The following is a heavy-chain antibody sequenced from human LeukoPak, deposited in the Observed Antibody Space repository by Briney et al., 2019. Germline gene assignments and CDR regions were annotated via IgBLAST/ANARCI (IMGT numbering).Heavy chain of an antibody. CDR1: GFTFSTYW. CDR2: INPDGSRT. D-gene: IGHD4-23*01. J-gene: IGHJ4*02. V-gene: IGHV3-74*01. CDR3: ARGLRGNRDY. Sequence: GGSLRLSCAASGFTFSTYWVHWVRQAPGRGLVRVSRINPDGSRTDYADSVKGRFTISRDNAKNTLYLQMNSLRAEDTAVYFCARGLRGNRDYWGQGTLVTVSS.